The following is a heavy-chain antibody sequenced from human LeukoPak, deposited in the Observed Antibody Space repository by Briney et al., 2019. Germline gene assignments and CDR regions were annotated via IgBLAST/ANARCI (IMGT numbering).Heavy chain of an antibody. Sequence: PGGSLRLSCTASGFTFGDYAMSWVRQAPGKGLEWVGFIRSKGYGGTTEDAASVKGRLTISRDDSKSIDYLQMNSLKTEDTAVYYCTRDKDFWSGPYYYYYYGMDVWGQGTTVTVSS. V-gene: IGHV3-49*04. J-gene: IGHJ6*02. D-gene: IGHD3-3*01. CDR2: IRSKGYGGTT. CDR1: GFTFGDYA. CDR3: TRDKDFWSGPYYYYYYGMDV.